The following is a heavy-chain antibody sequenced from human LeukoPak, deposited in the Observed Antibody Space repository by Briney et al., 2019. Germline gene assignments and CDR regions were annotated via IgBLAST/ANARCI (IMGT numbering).Heavy chain of an antibody. D-gene: IGHD5-12*01. CDR2: IRYDGSNK. J-gene: IGHJ4*02. Sequence: GGSLRLSCAASGFTFSSYGMHWVRQAPGKGLEWVAFIRYDGSNKYYADSVKGRFTVSRDNSKNTLYLQMNSLRAEDTAVYYCAKHQYSGYDKRWLQYFDYWGQGTLVTVSS. CDR1: GFTFSSYG. CDR3: AKHQYSGYDKRWLQYFDY. V-gene: IGHV3-30*02.